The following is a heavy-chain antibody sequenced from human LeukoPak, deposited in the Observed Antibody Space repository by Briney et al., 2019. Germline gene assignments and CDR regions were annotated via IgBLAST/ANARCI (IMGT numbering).Heavy chain of an antibody. CDR3: ARESPYGDYAIDY. Sequence: ASVKVSXKASGYTFTSYDINWVRQATGQGLEWMGWMNPNSGNTGYAQKFQGRVTITRNTSISTAYMELSSLRSEDTAVYYCARESPYGDYAIDYWGQGTLVTVSS. V-gene: IGHV1-8*03. J-gene: IGHJ4*02. CDR2: MNPNSGNT. CDR1: GYTFTSYD. D-gene: IGHD4-17*01.